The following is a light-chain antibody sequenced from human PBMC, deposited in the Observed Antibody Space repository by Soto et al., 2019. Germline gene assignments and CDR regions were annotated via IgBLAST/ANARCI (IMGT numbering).Light chain of an antibody. Sequence: QSALTQPPSASGSPGQSVTISCSGTSNDIGYSNYVSWYQQHPVKAPKLMIYEVSKRPSGVPDRFSGSRSGNTASLTVSGLQAEDEADYYCSSYTGSGKLLFGGGTKVTVL. CDR3: SSYTGSGKLL. CDR2: EVS. J-gene: IGLJ3*02. CDR1: SNDIGYSNY. V-gene: IGLV2-8*01.